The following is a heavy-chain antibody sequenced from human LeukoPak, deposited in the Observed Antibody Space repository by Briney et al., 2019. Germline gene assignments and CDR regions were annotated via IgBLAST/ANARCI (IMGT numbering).Heavy chain of an antibody. CDR3: ARDGWRFGELSDY. Sequence: AGGSLRLSCAASGFTFSNYWMSWVRQAPGKGLEWVANIKQDASEKYYVNSVKGRFTIFRDNAKNSLNLQMNSLRPEDTAAYYCARDGWRFGELSDYWGQGTLVTVS. CDR1: GFTFSNYW. D-gene: IGHD3-10*01. CDR2: IKQDASEK. V-gene: IGHV3-7*04. J-gene: IGHJ4*02.